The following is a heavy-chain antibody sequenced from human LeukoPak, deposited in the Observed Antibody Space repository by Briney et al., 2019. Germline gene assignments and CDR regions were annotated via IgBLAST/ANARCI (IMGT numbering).Heavy chain of an antibody. CDR2: IYYSGST. CDR3: ARETSLAGFASGLGFNY. J-gene: IGHJ4*02. V-gene: IGHV4-31*03. CDR1: GGSISSGGYY. Sequence: SQTLSLTCTVSGGSISSGGYYWSWIRQHPGKGLEWIGYIYYSGSTYYNPSLKSRVTISVDKSKNQFSLKLTSVTAADTATYYCARETSLAGFASGLGFNYWGQGILVTVSS. D-gene: IGHD6-19*01.